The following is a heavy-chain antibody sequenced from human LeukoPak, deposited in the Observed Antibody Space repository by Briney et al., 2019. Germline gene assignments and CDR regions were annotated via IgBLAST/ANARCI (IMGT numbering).Heavy chain of an antibody. CDR2: INTNTGNP. CDR3: ARQHLPTADY. V-gene: IGHV7-4-1*02. D-gene: IGHD1-1*01. J-gene: IGHJ4*02. CDR1: GYTFTKYA. Sequence: ASVKVSCETSGYTFTKYAINWVRQAPGQGLEWMGWINTNTGNPTYAQGFTGRFVFSLDTSVSTAYLQISSLKAEDTAVYYCARQHLPTADYWGQGTLVTVPS.